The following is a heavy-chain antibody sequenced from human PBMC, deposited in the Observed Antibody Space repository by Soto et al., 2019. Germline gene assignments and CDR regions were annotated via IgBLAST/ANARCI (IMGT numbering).Heavy chain of an antibody. J-gene: IGHJ4*02. Sequence: GGSLRLSCAASGFSFSNYAMNWVRQAPGKGLEWVSGISGGGGGTYYADSVKGRFTISRDNAKNSLYLQMNSLRAEDTAVYYCARDHDYYDSSGRTGDYFDYWGQGTLVTVSS. CDR1: GFSFSNYA. V-gene: IGHV3-23*01. CDR2: ISGGGGGT. D-gene: IGHD3-22*01. CDR3: ARDHDYYDSSGRTGDYFDY.